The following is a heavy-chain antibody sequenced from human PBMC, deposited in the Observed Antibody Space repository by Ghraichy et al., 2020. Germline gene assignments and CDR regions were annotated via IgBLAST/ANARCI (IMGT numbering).Heavy chain of an antibody. CDR3: TRGGPATPRFGFDV. CDR1: GFTFNNYW. J-gene: IGHJ3*01. Sequence: GGSLRLSCAASGFTFNNYWMSWVRQAPGKGLVWVSHIKNDGSNTNYADSVKGRFTISRDNAKNTLYLQMNSLRAEDTALYYCTRGGPATPRFGFDVWGQGTVVTVSS. D-gene: IGHD2-15*01. V-gene: IGHV3-74*01. CDR2: IKNDGSNT.